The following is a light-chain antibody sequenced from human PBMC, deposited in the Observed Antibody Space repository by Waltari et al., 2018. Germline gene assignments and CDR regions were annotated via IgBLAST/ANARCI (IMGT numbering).Light chain of an antibody. CDR2: GAS. J-gene: IGKJ1*01. V-gene: IGKV3-20*01. CDR1: QSVSSSY. Sequence: EIVLTQSPGTLSLSPGERATLSGRASQSVSSSYLAWYQQKPGQAPRLLSDGASSRATGIPDRFSGSGSGTDFTLTISRLEPEDFAVYYCQQYGSSPRAFGQGTKVEIK. CDR3: QQYGSSPRA.